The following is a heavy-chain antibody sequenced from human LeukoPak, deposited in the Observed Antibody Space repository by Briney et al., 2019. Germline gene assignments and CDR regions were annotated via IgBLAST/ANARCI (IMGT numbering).Heavy chain of an antibody. CDR1: GFTFSSYS. CDR3: ARDRSLGTVWFGPKRYYYFDY. V-gene: IGHV3-21*01. CDR2: ISSSSSYI. J-gene: IGHJ4*02. D-gene: IGHD3-10*01. Sequence: GGSLRLSCAASGFTFSSYSMNWVRQAPGKGLERVSSISSSSSYIYYADSVKGRFTISRDTAKNSLYLQMNSLRAEDTAVYYCARDRSLGTVWFGPKRYYYFDYWGQGTLVTVSS.